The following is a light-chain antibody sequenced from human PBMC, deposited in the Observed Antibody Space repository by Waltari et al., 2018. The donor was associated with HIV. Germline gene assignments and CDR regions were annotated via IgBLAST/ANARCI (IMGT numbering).Light chain of an antibody. V-gene: IGLV3-1*01. CDR3: QTWDSGTIV. CDR1: NLGTKY. J-gene: IGLJ3*02. CDR2: QDT. Sequence: SYELAQPPSVSVSSGQTASISCSGNNLGTKYVSWYQQRSGQSPLLVLYQDTKRPSGVPEPFSGSNSGNTATLTINETQPLDEAEYSCQTWDSGTIVFGGGTKLSVL.